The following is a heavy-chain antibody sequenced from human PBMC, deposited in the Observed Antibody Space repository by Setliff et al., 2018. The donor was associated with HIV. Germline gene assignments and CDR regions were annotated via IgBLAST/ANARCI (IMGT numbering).Heavy chain of an antibody. D-gene: IGHD3-9*01. Sequence: ASVKVSCKASGYSFTSYDINWVRQATGQGLEWMGWMNPNSGNTGYARKFQGRVTMSRNTSISTAYMELNSLRSEDTAVYYCPRAGGASCSYWGCHDILTGKYNDYYYYMDVWGKGTTVTVSS. CDR2: MNPNSGNT. J-gene: IGHJ6*03. CDR3: PRAGGASCSYWGCHDILTGKYNDYYYYMDV. V-gene: IGHV1-8*01. CDR1: GYSFTSYD.